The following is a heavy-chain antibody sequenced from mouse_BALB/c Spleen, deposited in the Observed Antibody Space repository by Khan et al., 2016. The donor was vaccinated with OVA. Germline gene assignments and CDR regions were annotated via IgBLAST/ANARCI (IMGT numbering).Heavy chain of an antibody. J-gene: IGHJ2*01. CDR2: INSNGGRN. CDR3: ARKARTIN. V-gene: IGHV5-6-3*01. Sequence: VQLVESGGGLVQPGGSLKLSCAASGFNFCSYGMSWVRQTPDKRLELVATINSNGGRNYYPDSVKGRFNIARDNAKNTLDLEMRSLESEDTAMYCCARKARTINWGQGTILTVSS. CDR1: GFNFCSYG.